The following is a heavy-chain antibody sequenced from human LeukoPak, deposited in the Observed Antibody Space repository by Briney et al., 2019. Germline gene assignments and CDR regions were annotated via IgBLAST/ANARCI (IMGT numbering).Heavy chain of an antibody. Sequence: KPGGSLRLSCAASGFTFSSYSMNWVRQAPGKGLEWVSSISSSSSYIYYADSVKGRFTISRDNAKNSLYLQMNSLRAEDTAVYYCASWYSSSSGSYYYYGMDVWGQGTTVTVSS. J-gene: IGHJ6*02. CDR3: ASWYSSSSGSYYYYGMDV. CDR2: ISSSSSYI. V-gene: IGHV3-21*01. D-gene: IGHD6-6*01. CDR1: GFTFSSYS.